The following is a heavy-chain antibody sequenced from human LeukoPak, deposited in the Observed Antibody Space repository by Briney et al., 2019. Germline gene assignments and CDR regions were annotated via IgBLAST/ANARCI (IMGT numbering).Heavy chain of an antibody. V-gene: IGHV4-39*07. D-gene: IGHD3-9*01. J-gene: IGHJ6*03. CDR3: ARGRGRYYYYYYYMDV. CDR1: GGSISSSSYY. Sequence: PSETLSLTCTVSGGSISSSSYYWGWIRQPPGKGLEWIGSIYYSGSTYYNPSLKSRVTISVDTSKNQFSLKLSSVTAADTAVYYCARGRGRYYYYYYYMDVWGKGTTVTVSS. CDR2: IYYSGST.